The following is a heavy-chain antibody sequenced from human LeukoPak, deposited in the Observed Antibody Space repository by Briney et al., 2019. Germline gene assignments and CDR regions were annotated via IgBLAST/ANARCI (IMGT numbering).Heavy chain of an antibody. J-gene: IGHJ3*02. V-gene: IGHV1-18*01. CDR2: ISAYNGNT. CDR3: ASELLWFGDDAFDI. Sequence: ASVKVSCKASGYTFTSYGISWVRQAPGQGLEWMGWISAYNGNTNYAQKLQGRVTMTTDTSTSTAYMELRSLRSDGTAVYYCASELLWFGDDAFDIWGQGTMVTVSS. CDR1: GYTFTSYG. D-gene: IGHD3-10*01.